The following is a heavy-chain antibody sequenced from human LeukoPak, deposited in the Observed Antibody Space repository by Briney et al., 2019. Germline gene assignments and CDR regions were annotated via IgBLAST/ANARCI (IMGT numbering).Heavy chain of an antibody. CDR2: VIPSSGGT. D-gene: IGHD2-15*01. Sequence: ASVKVSYKASGYTFNVYYIHWLRQAPGQGLEGMGWVIPSSGGTNYAQNFQDRVTMTRDTSISTAYMELSSLTYDDTAVYYCARGVLLQGRGAFDIWGQGAMVTVSS. V-gene: IGHV1-2*02. CDR1: GYTFNVYY. CDR3: ARGVLLQGRGAFDI. J-gene: IGHJ3*02.